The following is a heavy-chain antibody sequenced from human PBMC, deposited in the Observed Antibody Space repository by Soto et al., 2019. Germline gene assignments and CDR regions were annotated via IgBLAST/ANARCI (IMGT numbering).Heavy chain of an antibody. Sequence: SETLSLTCTVSGVSINNYYWTWIRQPPGKRLEWIGAIYYTGSTTYNPSLRSRVTFSVDTSKNQFSLSLTSVTAADTAVYFCEKVVSGGHLDYWVQGTLVTVSS. CDR2: IYYTGST. CDR3: EKVVSGGHLDY. CDR1: GVSINNYY. V-gene: IGHV4-59*01. D-gene: IGHD6-25*01. J-gene: IGHJ4*02.